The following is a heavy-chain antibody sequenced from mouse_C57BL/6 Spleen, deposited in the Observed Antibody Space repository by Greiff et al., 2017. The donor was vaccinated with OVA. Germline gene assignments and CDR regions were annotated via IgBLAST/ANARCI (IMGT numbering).Heavy chain of an antibody. CDR3: ARDSHYGYDGWFAY. J-gene: IGHJ3*01. V-gene: IGHV5-4*01. CDR2: ISAGGSYT. CDR1: GFTFSSYA. Sequence: EVHLVESGGGLVKPGGSLKLSCAASGFTFSSYAMSWVRQTPEKRLEWVATISAGGSYTYYPDNVKGRFTISRDNAKNNLYLQMSHLKSEDTAMYYCARDSHYGYDGWFAYWGQGTLVTVSA. D-gene: IGHD2-2*01.